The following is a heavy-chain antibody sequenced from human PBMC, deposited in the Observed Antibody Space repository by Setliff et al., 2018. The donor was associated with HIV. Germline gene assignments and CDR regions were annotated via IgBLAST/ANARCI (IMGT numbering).Heavy chain of an antibody. Sequence: ASVKVSCKASGYSFINYGINWVRQAPGQGLEWMGWISTFNGDTNFAQKFQGRVTVSIDTSTSTAYMDLRNLRSEDTAVYYCARVPTGVVTGSHFDSWGQGTLVTVSS. J-gene: IGHJ4*02. V-gene: IGHV1-18*01. D-gene: IGHD5-18*01. CDR3: ARVPTGVVTGSHFDS. CDR2: ISTFNGDT. CDR1: GYSFINYG.